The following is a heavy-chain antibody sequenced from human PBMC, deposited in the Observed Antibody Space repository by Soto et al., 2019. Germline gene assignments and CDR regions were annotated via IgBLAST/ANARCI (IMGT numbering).Heavy chain of an antibody. CDR3: ARQCRGVTCHWFVP. CDR2: IFYSGRT. CDR1: SGSISSTIYS. J-gene: IGHJ5*02. Sequence: QLQLQESGPGLVKPSETLSLTCTVSSGSISSTIYSWDWIRQPPGKGLEWIGSIFYSGRTYYNPPLKSRVTISVDTSKNQFSLTLTSVTAADTAVYYCARQCRGVTCHWFVPWGQGTLVTVSS. V-gene: IGHV4-39*01. D-gene: IGHD2-15*01.